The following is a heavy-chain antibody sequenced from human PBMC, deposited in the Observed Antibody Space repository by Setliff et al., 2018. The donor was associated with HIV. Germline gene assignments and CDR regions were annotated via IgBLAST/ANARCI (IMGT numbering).Heavy chain of an antibody. CDR2: IYHSGST. Sequence: SETLSLTCAVSGGSISSNNWWSWVRQPPGKGLEWIGEIYHSGSTNYNPSLKSRVTISVDKSKNQFSLKLHYVTAADTAVYYCASRRRSHQDLYGGNSVFLNWGQGTLVTVSS. CDR3: ASRRRSHQDLYGGNSVFLN. J-gene: IGHJ4*02. V-gene: IGHV4-4*02. D-gene: IGHD4-17*01. CDR1: GGSISSNNW.